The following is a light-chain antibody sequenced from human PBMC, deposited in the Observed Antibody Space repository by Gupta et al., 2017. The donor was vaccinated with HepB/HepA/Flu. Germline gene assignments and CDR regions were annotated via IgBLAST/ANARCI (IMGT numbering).Light chain of an antibody. CDR3: KQYNDWHPT. Sequence: ENVMTQSPATLSVSPGERATLSCRASQSVTSNLAWYQQKPGQAPRLLIYAASTRAAGTPDRFRGSGSGTDFTLTISSLQSEDFAVYYCKQYNDWHPTFGGGTKVEIK. CDR2: AAS. J-gene: IGKJ4*01. CDR1: QSVTSN. V-gene: IGKV3-15*01.